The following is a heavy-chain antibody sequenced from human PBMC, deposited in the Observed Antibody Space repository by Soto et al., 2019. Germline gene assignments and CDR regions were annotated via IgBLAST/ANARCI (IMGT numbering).Heavy chain of an antibody. V-gene: IGHV3-66*01. D-gene: IGHD3-10*01. Sequence: EVQLVESGGGLVQPGGSLRLSCAASGFTVSSNYMSWVRQAPGKGLEWVSVIYSGGSTYYADSVKGRFTISRDNSKNTLYLQMNSLRAEDTAVYYCARGSLLWFGEFLPDYWGQGTLVTVSS. CDR1: GFTVSSNY. CDR2: IYSGGST. J-gene: IGHJ4*02. CDR3: ARGSLLWFGEFLPDY.